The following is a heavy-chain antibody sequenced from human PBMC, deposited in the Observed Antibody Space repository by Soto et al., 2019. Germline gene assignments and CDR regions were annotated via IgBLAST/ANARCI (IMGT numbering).Heavy chain of an antibody. CDR2: INAGNGNT. J-gene: IGHJ4*02. V-gene: IGHV1-3*01. CDR1: GYTFTSYA. CDR3: ARGADSTPIIGYYHHDYFDY. Sequence: VASVKVSCKASGYTFTSYAMHWVRQAPGQRLEWMGWINAGNGNTKYSQKFQGRVTITRDTSASTAYMELSSLRSEDTAVYYCARGADSTPIIGYYHHDYFDYWGQGTLVTVSS. D-gene: IGHD3-22*01.